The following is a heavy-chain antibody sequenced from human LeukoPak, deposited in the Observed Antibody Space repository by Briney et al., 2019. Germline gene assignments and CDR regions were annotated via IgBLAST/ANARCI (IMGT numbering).Heavy chain of an antibody. CDR1: GGSVSSSGYY. J-gene: IGHJ3*02. CDR3: ARRRILSDAFDI. V-gene: IGHV4-39*07. CDR2: IYTSGST. D-gene: IGHD2-15*01. Sequence: SETLSLTCSVSGGSVSSSGYYWGWIRQPPGKGLEWIGRIYTSGSTNYNPSLKSRVTISVDTSKNQFSLKLSSVTAADTAVYYCARRRILSDAFDIWGQGTMVTVSS.